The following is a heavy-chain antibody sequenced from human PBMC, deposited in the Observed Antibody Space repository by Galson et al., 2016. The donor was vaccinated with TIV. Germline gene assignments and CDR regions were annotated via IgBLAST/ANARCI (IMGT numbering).Heavy chain of an antibody. Sequence: SVKVSCKASGGTFDNYPITWVRQAPGQGLEWMGGIIPISAIADNAQKFQGRISITADESTSTAYMELSSLRSEDTAVYYCARLTPCGGDRYYFDYWGQGSLVTVSS. CDR1: GGTFDNYP. CDR2: IIPISAIA. D-gene: IGHD2-21*02. J-gene: IGHJ4*02. V-gene: IGHV1-69*13. CDR3: ARLTPCGGDRYYFDY.